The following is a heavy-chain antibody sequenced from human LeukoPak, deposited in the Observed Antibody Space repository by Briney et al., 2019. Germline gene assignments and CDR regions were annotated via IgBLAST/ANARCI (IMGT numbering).Heavy chain of an antibody. J-gene: IGHJ4*02. Sequence: GGSLRLSCAASGFTFSSYAMSWVRQAPGKGLEWVSAISGSGGSTYYVDSVKGRFTISRDNSKNTLYLQINSLRAEDTAVYYCAKWVRGPIDYWGQGTLVTVSS. D-gene: IGHD2-21*01. CDR2: ISGSGGST. CDR1: GFTFSSYA. V-gene: IGHV3-23*01. CDR3: AKWVRGPIDY.